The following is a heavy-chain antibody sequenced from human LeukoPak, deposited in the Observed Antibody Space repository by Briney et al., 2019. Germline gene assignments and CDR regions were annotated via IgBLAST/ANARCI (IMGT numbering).Heavy chain of an antibody. J-gene: IGHJ4*02. CDR3: AGAGGGNRHFDN. D-gene: IGHD4-23*01. CDR2: INHSGST. CDR1: GGSFSGYY. V-gene: IGHV4-34*01. Sequence: SGTLSLTCAVHGGSFSGYYGSWIRQPPGEGLEWIGEINHSGSTNYNPSLKSRVTTSVDTSMNQSSLMFTSLTAAVTAGDYFAGAGGGNRHFDNSGPGTLVTASS.